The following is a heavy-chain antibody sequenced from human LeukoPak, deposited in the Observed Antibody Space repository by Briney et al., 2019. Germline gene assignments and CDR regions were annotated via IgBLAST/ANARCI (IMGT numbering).Heavy chain of an antibody. CDR2: IGPDGRDQ. CDR3: ARDLMWGFDN. Sequence: GGSLRLSCAASGFTFSGHNMHWVRQTPGVGLQWVAVIGPDGRDQHYTDSVKGRFTISRDNSKNTLYLQLNSLRDEDTGLYFCARDLMWGFDNWGRGTLVTVSS. CDR1: GFTFSGHN. J-gene: IGHJ4*02. D-gene: IGHD7-27*01. V-gene: IGHV3-30*02.